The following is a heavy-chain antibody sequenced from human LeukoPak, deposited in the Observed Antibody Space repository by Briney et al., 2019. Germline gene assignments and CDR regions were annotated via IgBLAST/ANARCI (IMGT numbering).Heavy chain of an antibody. D-gene: IGHD1-26*01. CDR2: IKNKTNGGTT. CDR1: GFTLSNAY. J-gene: IGHJ5*02. CDR3: STTIVGVTTWFDP. V-gene: IGHV3-15*01. Sequence: GGSLRLSCAASGFTLSNAYMSWIRQAPGKGLEWVGRIKNKTNGGTTDYAAPVKGRFTISRDDSKNTLYLQMNSLKTEDTAVYYCSTTIVGVTTWFDPWGQGTLVTVSS.